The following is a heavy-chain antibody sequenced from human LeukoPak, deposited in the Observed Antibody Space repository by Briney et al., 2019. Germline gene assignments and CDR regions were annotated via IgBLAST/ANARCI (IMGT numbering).Heavy chain of an antibody. Sequence: SEALSLTCAVYGGSFSGYYWSWLRQPPGKGLEWIGEINHSGSTNYNPSLKSRVTISVDTSKNQFSLKLSSVTAADTAVYYCARQIDGFGEFDYFDYWGQGTLVTVSS. J-gene: IGHJ4*02. D-gene: IGHD3-10*01. V-gene: IGHV4-34*01. CDR3: ARQIDGFGEFDYFDY. CDR2: INHSGST. CDR1: GGSFSGYY.